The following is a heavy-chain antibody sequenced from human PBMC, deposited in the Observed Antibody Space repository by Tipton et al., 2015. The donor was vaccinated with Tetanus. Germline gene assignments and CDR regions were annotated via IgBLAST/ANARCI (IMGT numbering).Heavy chain of an antibody. CDR1: GFSFSTYW. J-gene: IGHJ4*02. V-gene: IGHV3-74*01. Sequence: SLRLSCAASGFSFSTYWMHWVRQAPGKGLVWVSRIHSRGSSTSYADSVKGRFTISRDNAKNTLHLQMNSLRAEDTAVYYCASGSTLDYWGLGTLVTVSS. D-gene: IGHD6-25*01. CDR3: ASGSTLDY. CDR2: IHSRGSST.